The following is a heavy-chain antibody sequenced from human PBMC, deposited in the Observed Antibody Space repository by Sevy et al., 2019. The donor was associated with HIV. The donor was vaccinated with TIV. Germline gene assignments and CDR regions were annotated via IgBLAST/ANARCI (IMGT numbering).Heavy chain of an antibody. V-gene: IGHV3-48*03. CDR1: GFTFSSYE. Sequence: GGSLRLSCAASGFTFSSYEMNWVRQAPGKGLEWVSYITSGGTNSYYGDSVKGRFTISRDKAKNSLYLKMNSLRVEDTAIYYCARSGGAYDTGFDPWGQGALVTVSS. J-gene: IGHJ5*02. CDR3: ARSGGAYDTGFDP. D-gene: IGHD3-22*01. CDR2: ITSGGTNS.